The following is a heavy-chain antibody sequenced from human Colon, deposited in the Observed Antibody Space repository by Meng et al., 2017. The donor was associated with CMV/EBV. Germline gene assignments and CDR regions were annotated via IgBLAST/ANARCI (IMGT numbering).Heavy chain of an antibody. CDR3: ARDRLRWVASTTGANS. V-gene: IGHV1-46*01. D-gene: IGHD2/OR15-2a*01. J-gene: IGHJ4*02. CDR2: INPSGGGT. CDR1: GYTFIHYY. Sequence: ASVKVSCKASGYTFIHYYIHWVRQAPGRGLEWMGLINPSGGGTNYAQKFQGRVTMTADKSTNTAYLELTSVTAEDTAVYYCARDRLRWVASTTGANSWGQGTLVTVSS.